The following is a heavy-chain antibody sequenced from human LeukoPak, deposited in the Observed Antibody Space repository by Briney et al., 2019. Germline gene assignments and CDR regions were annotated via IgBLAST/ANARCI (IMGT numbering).Heavy chain of an antibody. D-gene: IGHD3-22*01. CDR2: ISAYNGNT. V-gene: IGHV1-18*01. CDR1: GYTFTSYG. CDR3: ARGLNYYDSSGYGFDY. J-gene: IGHJ4*02. Sequence: GAPVKVSCKASGYTFTSYGISWVRQAPGQGLAWMGWISAYNGNTNYAQKLQGRVTMTTDTSTSTAYMELRSLRSEDTAVYYCARGLNYYDSSGYGFDYWGQGTLVTVSS.